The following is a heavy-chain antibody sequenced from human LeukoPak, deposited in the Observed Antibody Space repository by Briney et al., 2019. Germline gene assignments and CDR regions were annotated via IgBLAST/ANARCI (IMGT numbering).Heavy chain of an antibody. V-gene: IGHV3-9*01. Sequence: PGGSLRLSCAASGFTFDDYAMHWVRQAPGKGLEWVSGISWNSGSIGYADSVKGRFTISRDNAKNSLYLQMNSLRAEDTAVYYCQRDFYGYWGQGILVTVSS. CDR2: ISWNSGSI. D-gene: IGHD2/OR15-2a*01. CDR1: GFTFDDYA. CDR3: QRDFYGY. J-gene: IGHJ4*02.